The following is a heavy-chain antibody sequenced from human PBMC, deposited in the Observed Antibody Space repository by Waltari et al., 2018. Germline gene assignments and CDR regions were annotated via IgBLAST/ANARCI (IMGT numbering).Heavy chain of an antibody. CDR1: GGSISSSRYY. CDR2: IYFSGST. D-gene: IGHD5-12*01. Sequence: QLQLQESGPGLVKPSETLSLPCTVSGGSISSSRYYWGWIRHSPGKGREWIGGIYFSGSTNNNPTVRSRFTRSGETSKNQFSLKLSSVTAADTAVYYCARHWKKSGYRFDPWGQGTLVTVSS. CDR3: ARHWKKSGYRFDP. J-gene: IGHJ5*02. V-gene: IGHV4-39*01.